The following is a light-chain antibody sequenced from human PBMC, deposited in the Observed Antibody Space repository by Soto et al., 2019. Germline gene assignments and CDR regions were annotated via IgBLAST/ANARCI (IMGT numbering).Light chain of an antibody. CDR3: QRYDNVPLA. J-gene: IGKJ2*01. CDR1: QGIANY. Sequence: DFQMTQSPSSLSASVGDRVTITCRASQGIANYLAWYQQKPGRAPKLVIYAASTLQSGVPSRFSGSGSGTDFTLTNSSLQAEDVATYYCQRYDNVPLAFGQGTKLEIK. CDR2: AAS. V-gene: IGKV1-27*01.